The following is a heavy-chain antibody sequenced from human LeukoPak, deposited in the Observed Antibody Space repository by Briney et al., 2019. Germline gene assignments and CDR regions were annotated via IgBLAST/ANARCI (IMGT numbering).Heavy chain of an antibody. Sequence: PGGSLRLSCAASGFTVSSNYMSWVRQAPGKGLEWVSVIYSGGSTYYADSVKGRFTISRDNSKNTLYLQMNSLRAEDTAVYYCARENKQWLFGNDYWGQGTLVTVSS. V-gene: IGHV3-66*01. CDR3: ARENKQWLFGNDY. D-gene: IGHD6-19*01. CDR1: GFTVSSNY. CDR2: IYSGGST. J-gene: IGHJ4*02.